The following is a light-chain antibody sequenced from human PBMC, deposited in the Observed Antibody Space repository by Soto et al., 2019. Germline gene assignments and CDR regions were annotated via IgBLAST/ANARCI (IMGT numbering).Light chain of an antibody. CDR2: DTN. V-gene: IGLV8-61*01. CDR1: SGSVSTSYY. J-gene: IGLJ3*02. Sequence: QTVVTQEPSFSVSPGRTVTLTCGLSSGSVSTSYYPSWYQQTPGQAPRTLIYDTNTRSSGVPDRFSGSILGNKAALTITGAQAEDESDDYCVLYMGSGIWVFGGGTKLTVL. CDR3: VLYMGSGIWV.